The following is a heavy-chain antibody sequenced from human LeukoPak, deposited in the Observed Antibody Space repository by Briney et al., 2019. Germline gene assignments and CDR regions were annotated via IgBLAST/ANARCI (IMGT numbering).Heavy chain of an antibody. CDR1: GFTFSSYG. J-gene: IGHJ4*02. CDR2: ISYDGSNK. V-gene: IGHV3-30*18. Sequence: GGSLRLSCAASGFTFSSYGMHWVRQAPGKGLEWVAVISYDGSNKYYADSVKGRFTISRDNSKNTLYLQMSSLKDEDTAVCYCAKDPTSYYYDSSGYYNGYWGQGTLVTVSS. CDR3: AKDPTSYYYDSSGYYNGY. D-gene: IGHD3-22*01.